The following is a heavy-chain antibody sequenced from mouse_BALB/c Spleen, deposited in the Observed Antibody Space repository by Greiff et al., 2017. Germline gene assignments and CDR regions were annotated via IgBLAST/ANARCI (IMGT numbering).Heavy chain of an antibody. J-gene: IGHJ3*01. CDR2: INPYNDGT. CDR3: ARSADYYRSSWFAY. V-gene: IGHV1-14*01. CDR1: GYTFTSYV. D-gene: IGHD1-1*01. Sequence: VQLQQSGPELVKPGASVKMSCKASGYTFTSYVMHWVKQKPGQGLEWIGYINPYNDGTKYNEKFKGKATLTSDKSSSTAYMELSSLTSEDSAVYYCARSADYYRSSWFAYWGQGTLVTVSA.